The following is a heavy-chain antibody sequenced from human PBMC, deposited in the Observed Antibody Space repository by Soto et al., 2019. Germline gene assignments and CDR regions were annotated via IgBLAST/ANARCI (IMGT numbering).Heavy chain of an antibody. Sequence: ASVKVSCKASGYTFTSYGISWVRQAPGQGLEWMGWISAYNGNTKYAQKLQGRVTMTTDTSTSTAYMELRSLRSDDTAVYYCAREQRGRGYYDFWSGYYPKNDAFDIWGQGTMVTVSS. CDR3: AREQRGRGYYDFWSGYYPKNDAFDI. CDR2: ISAYNGNT. D-gene: IGHD3-3*01. V-gene: IGHV1-18*04. J-gene: IGHJ3*02. CDR1: GYTFTSYG.